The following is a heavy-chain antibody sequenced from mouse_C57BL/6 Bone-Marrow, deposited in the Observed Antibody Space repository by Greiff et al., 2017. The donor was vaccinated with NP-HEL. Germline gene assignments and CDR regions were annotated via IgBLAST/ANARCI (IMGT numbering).Heavy chain of an antibody. CDR3: ARHKGWYRFAY. CDR2: ISGGGGNT. D-gene: IGHD1-1*02. V-gene: IGHV5-9*01. J-gene: IGHJ3*01. CDR1: GFTFSSYT. Sequence: DVKLVESGGGLVKPGGSLKLSCAASGFTFSSYTMSWVRQTPEKRLEWVATISGGGGNTYYPDSVKGRFTLSRDNAKNTLYLQRSSLRSEDTALYYCARHKGWYRFAYGGRGTVVTVSA.